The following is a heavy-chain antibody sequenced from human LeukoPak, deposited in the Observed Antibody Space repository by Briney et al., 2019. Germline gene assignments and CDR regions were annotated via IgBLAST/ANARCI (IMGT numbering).Heavy chain of an antibody. CDR1: GFTFSNYA. D-gene: IGHD1-26*01. CDR3: AKGIESSGSYYTSFDS. J-gene: IGHJ4*02. CDR2: ISGTGGAT. V-gene: IGHV3-23*01. Sequence: GGSLRLSCAASGFTFSNYAMSWVRQAPGKGLEWASGISGTGGATYYADSVKGRFTISRDNSKNRLSLQMNSLRAEDTAVYFCAKGIESSGSYYTSFDSWGQGTLVTVSS.